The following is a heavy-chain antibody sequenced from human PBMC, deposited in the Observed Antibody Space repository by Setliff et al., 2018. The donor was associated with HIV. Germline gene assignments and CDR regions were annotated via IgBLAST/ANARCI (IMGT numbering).Heavy chain of an antibody. D-gene: IGHD3-22*01. J-gene: IGHJ4*02. CDR2: INHRGST. CDR3: ARGGYYYDSSGYGRLDY. V-gene: IGHV4-34*01. Sequence: LSLTCAVYGGSFSGYYWSWIRQPPGKGLEWIGEINHRGSTNYNPSLESRVTISVDTSKNQFSLKLSSVTAADTAVYYCARGGYYYDSSGYGRLDYWGQGTLVTVSS. CDR1: GGSFSGYY.